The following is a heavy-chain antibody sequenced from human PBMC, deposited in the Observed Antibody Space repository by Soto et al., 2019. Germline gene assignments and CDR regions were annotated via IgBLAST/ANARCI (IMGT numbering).Heavy chain of an antibody. J-gene: IGHJ3*02. Sequence: EVQLVESGGGLVQPGGSLRLSCTASGFIVSDTYVNWVRQAPGKGLEWVSVISDRGDTHYADSVRGRFSLSRDISDNTLHLPMNNLRVEDTAVYYWAREPRYCRGGSCSITGDAYDIWGQGTMVTVSS. CDR2: ISDRGDT. CDR3: AREPRYCRGGSCSITGDAYDI. V-gene: IGHV3-66*01. CDR1: GFIVSDTY. D-gene: IGHD2-15*01.